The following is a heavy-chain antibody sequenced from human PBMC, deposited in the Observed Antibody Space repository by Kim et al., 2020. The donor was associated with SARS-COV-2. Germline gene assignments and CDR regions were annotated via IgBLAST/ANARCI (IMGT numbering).Heavy chain of an antibody. D-gene: IGHD3-10*01. Sequence: YYAATVQGRFTISRDKSKKTLYLQMNSLRAEDTAVYYWAKDHGFGEVPKDYWGQGTLVTVSS. J-gene: IGHJ4*02. CDR3: AKDHGFGEVPKDY. V-gene: IGHV3-30*02.